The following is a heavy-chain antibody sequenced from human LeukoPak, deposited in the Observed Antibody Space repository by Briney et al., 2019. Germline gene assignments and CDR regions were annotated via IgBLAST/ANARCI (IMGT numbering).Heavy chain of an antibody. CDR1: GYTLTGYY. CDR3: ARTTEGYCRGRSCYSYYYYMDV. J-gene: IGHJ6*03. CDR2: INPNSGGT. D-gene: IGHD2-15*01. V-gene: IGHV1-2*02. Sequence: ASVKVSCKASGYTLTGYYMHWVRQAPGQGLEWMGWINPNSGGTNYAQKFQGRVTMTRDTSISTAYMELSRLRSDDTAVYYCARTTEGYCRGRSCYSYYYYMDVWGKGTTVTVSS.